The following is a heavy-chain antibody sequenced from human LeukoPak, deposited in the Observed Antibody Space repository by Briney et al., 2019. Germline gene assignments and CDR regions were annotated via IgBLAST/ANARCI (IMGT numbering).Heavy chain of an antibody. CDR1: GYTFTSYG. D-gene: IGHD1-26*01. Sequence: ASVKVSCKASGYTFTSYGISWVRQAPGQGLEWMGWIGAYNGNTNYAQKLQGRVTMTTDTSTSTAYMELRSLRSDDTAVYYCARDPSSIVGATDTWFDPWGQGTLVTVSS. V-gene: IGHV1-18*01. CDR2: IGAYNGNT. J-gene: IGHJ5*02. CDR3: ARDPSSIVGATDTWFDP.